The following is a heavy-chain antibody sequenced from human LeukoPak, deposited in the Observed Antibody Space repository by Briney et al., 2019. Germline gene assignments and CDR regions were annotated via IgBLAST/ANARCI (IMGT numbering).Heavy chain of an antibody. CDR3: ARGTVTLDY. V-gene: IGHV4-61*01. D-gene: IGHD4-17*01. J-gene: IGHJ4*02. Sequence: RPSETLSLTCTVSGGSVSSGSYYWSWIRQPPGKGLEWIGYIYYSGSTNYNPSLKSRVTISVDTSKNQFSLKLSSVTAADTAVYYCARGTVTLDYWGQGTLVTVSS. CDR2: IYYSGST. CDR1: GGSVSSGSYY.